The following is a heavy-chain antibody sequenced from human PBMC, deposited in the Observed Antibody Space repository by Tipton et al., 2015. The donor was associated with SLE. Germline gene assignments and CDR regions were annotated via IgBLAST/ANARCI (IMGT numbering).Heavy chain of an antibody. V-gene: IGHV4-4*01. Sequence: TLSLTCSVAGLSMTTRPWWTWVRQPPGKGLEWVGEVHHTGGDNYNPSLRSRVTISMDTSKSQFSLTLKSVTAADTAVYFCARGELIEGFDPWGQGTLVTVAA. CDR3: ARGELIEGFDP. CDR2: VHHTGGD. D-gene: IGHD3-22*01. CDR1: GLSMTTRPW. J-gene: IGHJ5*02.